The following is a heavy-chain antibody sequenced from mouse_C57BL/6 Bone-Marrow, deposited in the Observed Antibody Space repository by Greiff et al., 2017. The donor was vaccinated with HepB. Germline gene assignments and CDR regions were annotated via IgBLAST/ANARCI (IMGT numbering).Heavy chain of an antibody. J-gene: IGHJ2*01. V-gene: IGHV5-4*01. CDR2: ISDGGSDT. CDR1: GFTFSSYA. Sequence: EVQLVESGGGLVKPGGSLKLSCAASGFTFSSYAMSWVRQTPEKRLEWVATISDGGSDTYYPDNVKVRFTISRDNAKNNLYLQMSHLKAEDTAMYYCAREGGSVLDYWGQGTTLTVSS. D-gene: IGHD1-1*01. CDR3: AREGGSVLDY.